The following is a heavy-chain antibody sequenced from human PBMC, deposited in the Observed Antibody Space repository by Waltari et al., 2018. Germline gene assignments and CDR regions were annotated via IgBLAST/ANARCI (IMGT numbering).Heavy chain of an antibody. CDR3: ARWRGSIYGMDV. CDR2: IYYSGST. Sequence: QLQLQESGPGLVKPSETLSLTCTVSGGSISSRSYYWGWIRPPPGKGLEWIGSIYYSGSTYYNPSLKSRVTISVDTSKNQFSLKLSSVTAADTAVYYCARWRGSIYGMDVWGQGTTVTVSS. CDR1: GGSISSRSYY. V-gene: IGHV4-39*01. D-gene: IGHD3-3*01. J-gene: IGHJ6*02.